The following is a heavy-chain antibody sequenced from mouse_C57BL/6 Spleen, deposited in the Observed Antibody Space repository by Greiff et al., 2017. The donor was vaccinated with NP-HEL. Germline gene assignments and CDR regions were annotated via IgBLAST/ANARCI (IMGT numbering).Heavy chain of an antibody. D-gene: IGHD2-5*01. Sequence: VQLQQSGAELAKPGASVKLSCKASGYTCTSYWMHWVKQRPGQGLEWIGYINPSSGYTKYNQKVKDKATLTADKSSSTAYMQLSSLTYEDSAVYYCARPYYSNYGYFDVWGTGTTVPVSS. CDR1: GYTCTSYW. V-gene: IGHV1-7*01. CDR3: ARPYYSNYGYFDV. CDR2: INPSSGYT. J-gene: IGHJ1*03.